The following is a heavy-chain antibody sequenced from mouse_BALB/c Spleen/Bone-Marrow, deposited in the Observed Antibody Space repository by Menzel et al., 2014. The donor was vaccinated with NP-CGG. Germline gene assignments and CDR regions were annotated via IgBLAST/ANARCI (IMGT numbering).Heavy chain of an antibody. V-gene: IGHV2-9*02. CDR1: GFSLTSYG. D-gene: IGHD1-1*01. CDR2: IWAGGST. CDR3: ARDRGTTRAMDY. J-gene: IGHJ4*01. Sequence: VQLVESGPGLVAPSQSLSITCTVSGFSLTSYGVHWVRQPPGKGLEWLGVIWAGGSTNYNSDLMSRLSISKDNSKSQVFLKMNSLQTDDTAMYYRARDRGTTRAMDYWGQGTSVTVSS.